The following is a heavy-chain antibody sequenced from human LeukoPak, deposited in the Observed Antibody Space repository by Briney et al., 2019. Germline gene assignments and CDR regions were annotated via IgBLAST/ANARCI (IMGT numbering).Heavy chain of an antibody. CDR1: GFTFSSYE. Sequence: GGSLRLSCAASGFTFSSYEVNWVRQAPGKGLEWVSYISSSGSTIYYADSVKGRFTISRDNAKNSLYLQMNSLRAEDTAVYYCARDCGGDCYSFDYWGQGTLVTVSS. CDR2: ISSSGSTI. V-gene: IGHV3-48*03. J-gene: IGHJ4*02. CDR3: ARDCGGDCYSFDY. D-gene: IGHD2-21*02.